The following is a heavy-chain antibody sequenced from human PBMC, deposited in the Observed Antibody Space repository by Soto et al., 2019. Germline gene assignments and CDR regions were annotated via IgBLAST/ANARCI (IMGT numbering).Heavy chain of an antibody. CDR1: GFTFSSYS. V-gene: IGHV3-21*01. CDR2: ISSSSSYI. D-gene: IGHD6-19*01. CDR3: AREAAVAGTEGYYFDY. Sequence: GGSLRLSCAASGFTFSSYSMNWVRQAPGKGLEWVSSISSSSSYIYYADSVKGRFTISRDNAKNSLYLQMNSLRAEDTAVYHCAREAAVAGTEGYYFDYWGQGTLVTVSS. J-gene: IGHJ4*02.